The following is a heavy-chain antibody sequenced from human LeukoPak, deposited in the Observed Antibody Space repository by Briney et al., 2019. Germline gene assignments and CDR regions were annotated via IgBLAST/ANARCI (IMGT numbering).Heavy chain of an antibody. CDR2: IYYSGST. CDR1: GGSISSSNYY. D-gene: IGHD2-2*01. V-gene: IGHV4-39*01. Sequence: PSETLSLTCTVSGGSISSSNYYWGWIRQPPGKGLEWIGSIYYSGSTYYNPSLKSRVTISVDTSKNQFSLKLSSVTAADTTVYYCARHSTSTSEAFDIWGQGTMVTVSS. CDR3: ARHSTSTSEAFDI. J-gene: IGHJ3*02.